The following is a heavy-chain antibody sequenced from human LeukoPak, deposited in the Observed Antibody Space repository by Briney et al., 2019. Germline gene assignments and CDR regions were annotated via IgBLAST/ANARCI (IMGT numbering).Heavy chain of an antibody. CDR2: INHSGST. Sequence: SETLSLTCAVYGESFSGYYWSWIRQPPGKGLEWIGEINHSGSTNYNPSLKSRVTISVDTSKNQFSLKLSSATAADTAVYYCARGRRVPARKPRNYYYYMDVWGKGTTVTVSS. V-gene: IGHV4-34*01. CDR3: ARGRRVPARKPRNYYYYMDV. J-gene: IGHJ6*03. CDR1: GESFSGYY. D-gene: IGHD2-2*01.